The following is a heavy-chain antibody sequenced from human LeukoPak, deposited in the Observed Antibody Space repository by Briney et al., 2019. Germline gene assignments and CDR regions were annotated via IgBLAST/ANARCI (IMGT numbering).Heavy chain of an antibody. CDR2: TYYRSTWYN. CDR1: GDSVSNKNTA. CDR3: ARRLTQYDCFDP. D-gene: IGHD2-2*01. V-gene: IGHV6-1*01. Sequence: SQTLSLTCGISGDSVSNKNTAWNWIRQSPSRGLEWLGRTYYRSTWYNDYAVSVRGRITVNPDTSKNQFSLHLNSVTPEDTAVYYCARRLTQYDCFDPWGQGILVTVSS. J-gene: IGHJ5*02.